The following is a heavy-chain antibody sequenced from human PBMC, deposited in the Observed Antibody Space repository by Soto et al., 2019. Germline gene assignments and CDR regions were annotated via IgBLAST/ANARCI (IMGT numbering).Heavy chain of an antibody. CDR2: INHSGST. D-gene: IGHD3-16*01. CDR3: ERRGRSNSGDY. V-gene: IGHV4-34*01. J-gene: IGHJ4*02. Sequence: SETLSLTCAVYGGSFSGYYWSWIRQPPGKGLEWIGEINHSGSTNYNPSLKSRVTVSVDTSKNQFSLKLSSVTAADTAVYYCERRGRSNSGDYWGQGTLVTVSS. CDR1: GGSFSGYY.